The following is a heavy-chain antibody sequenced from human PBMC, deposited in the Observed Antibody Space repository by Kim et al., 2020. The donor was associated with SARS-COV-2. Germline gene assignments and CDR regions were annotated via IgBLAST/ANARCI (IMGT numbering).Heavy chain of an antibody. CDR2: IIPIFGTA. D-gene: IGHD2-2*01. Sequence: SVKVSCKASGGTFSSYAISWVRQAPGQGLEWMGGIIPIFGTANYAQKFQGRVTITADESTSTAYMELSSLRSEDTAVYYCATDTGDEDIVVVPAAMSWYYGMDVWGQGTTVTVSS. CDR3: ATDTGDEDIVVVPAAMSWYYGMDV. V-gene: IGHV1-69*13. CDR1: GGTFSSYA. J-gene: IGHJ6*02.